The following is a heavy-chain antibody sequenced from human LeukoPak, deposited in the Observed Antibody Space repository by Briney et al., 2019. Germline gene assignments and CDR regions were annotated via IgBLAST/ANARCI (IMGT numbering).Heavy chain of an antibody. J-gene: IGHJ4*02. CDR3: AKPAKTDYADY. V-gene: IGHV3-23*01. D-gene: IGHD1-14*01. CDR1: GFTFSSYA. CDR2: ISGSGGNT. Sequence: GGSLRLSCAASGFTFSSYAMNWVRQAPGKGLEWVSAISGSGGNTYYADSVKGRFTISRDNSKKTLYLQMNSLRAEDTALYYCAKPAKTDYADYWGQGTLVTVSS.